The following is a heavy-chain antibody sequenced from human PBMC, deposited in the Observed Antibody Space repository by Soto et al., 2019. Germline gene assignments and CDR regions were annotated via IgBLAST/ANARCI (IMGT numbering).Heavy chain of an antibody. CDR2: IYWDDDK. Sequence: QITLKESGPTLVKPTQTLTLTCTFSGFSLSTSGVGVGWIRQPPGKALEWLALIYWDDDKRYSPSLKSRLTITKDTSKNQVVLTMTNMDPVDTATYYCAHMMFDYYGSGSQTFDPWGQGTLVTVSS. CDR1: GFSLSTSGVG. J-gene: IGHJ5*02. D-gene: IGHD3-10*01. CDR3: AHMMFDYYGSGSQTFDP. V-gene: IGHV2-5*02.